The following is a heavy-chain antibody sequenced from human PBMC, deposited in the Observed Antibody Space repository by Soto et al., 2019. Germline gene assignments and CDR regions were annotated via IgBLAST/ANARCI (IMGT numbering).Heavy chain of an antibody. CDR1: GGTFSSYA. CDR3: ERGRDESDYCSGGSCYYGYNWFDP. J-gene: IGHJ5*02. CDR2: LIPIFGTA. D-gene: IGHD2-15*01. Sequence: QVQLVQSGAEVKKPGSSVKVSCKASGGTFSSYAISWVRQAPGQGLEWMGGLIPIFGTANYAQKFQGRVKITADKSTSTAYVELSSLRSEDTAVYYCERGRDESDYCSGGSCYYGYNWFDPWGQGTLVTVSS. V-gene: IGHV1-69*06.